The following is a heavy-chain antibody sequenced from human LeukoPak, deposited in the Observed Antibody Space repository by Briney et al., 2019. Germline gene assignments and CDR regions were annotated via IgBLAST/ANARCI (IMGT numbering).Heavy chain of an antibody. CDR1: GFTFSHYG. D-gene: IGHD2-2*01. CDR2: IQYDGDKK. Sequence: PGGSLRLSCAPSGFTFSHYGMHWVRQAPGKGLEWVGFIQYDGDKKYYVDSVRGRFTISRDNSKNTLYLQMNSLRTEDTAVYYCAKDALPAARFYYFDYSGQGTLVTVSS. V-gene: IGHV3-30*02. CDR3: AKDALPAARFYYFDY. J-gene: IGHJ4*02.